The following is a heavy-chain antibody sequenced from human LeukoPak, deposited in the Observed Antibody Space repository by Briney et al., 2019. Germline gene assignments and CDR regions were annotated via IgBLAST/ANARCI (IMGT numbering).Heavy chain of an antibody. V-gene: IGHV3-23*01. J-gene: IGHJ4*02. CDR3: AKDRGGSGSYPSY. CDR2: ISGSGGST. D-gene: IGHD3-10*01. Sequence: GGSLRLSCAASGFTFSSYAMSWFRQAPGKGLEWVSAISGSGGSTYYADSVKGRFTISRDNSKNTLYLQMNSLRAEDTAVYYCAKDRGGSGSYPSYWGQGTLATVSS. CDR1: GFTFSSYA.